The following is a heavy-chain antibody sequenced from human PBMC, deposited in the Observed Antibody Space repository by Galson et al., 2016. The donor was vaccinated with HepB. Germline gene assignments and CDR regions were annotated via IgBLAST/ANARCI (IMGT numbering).Heavy chain of an antibody. V-gene: IGHV4-31*03. CDR3: AGVPGSFDV. CDR2: IYHSGNS. CDR1: GDSLTRGSLY. Sequence: TLSLTCTVSGDSLTRGSLYWTWIRQLPGKGLEWIGYIYHSGNSHHNPSLKSRVTMSVDTSKNQFSLHLTSVTAADTAVCYCAGVPGSFDVWGRGTMVTVSS. J-gene: IGHJ3*01. D-gene: IGHD4/OR15-4a*01.